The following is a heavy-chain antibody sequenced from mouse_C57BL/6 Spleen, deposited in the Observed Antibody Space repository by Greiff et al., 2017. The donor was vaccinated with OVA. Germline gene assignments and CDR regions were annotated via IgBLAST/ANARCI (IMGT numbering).Heavy chain of an antibody. V-gene: IGHV1-42*01. Sequence: VQLKESGPELVKPGASVKISCKASGYSFTGYYMNWVKQSPEKSLEWIGEINPSTGGTTYNQKFKAKATLTVDKSSSTAYMQLKSLTSEDSAVYYCARPFTTVVEYYFDYWGQGTTLTVSS. J-gene: IGHJ2*01. D-gene: IGHD1-1*01. CDR2: INPSTGGT. CDR1: GYSFTGYY. CDR3: ARPFTTVVEYYFDY.